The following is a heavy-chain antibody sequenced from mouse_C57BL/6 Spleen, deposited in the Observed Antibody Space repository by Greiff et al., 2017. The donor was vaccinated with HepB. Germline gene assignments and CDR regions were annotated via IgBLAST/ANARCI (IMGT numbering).Heavy chain of an antibody. CDR3: ARRYSNYDYYAMDY. CDR2: ISSGSSTI. V-gene: IGHV5-17*01. CDR1: GFTFSDYG. D-gene: IGHD2-5*01. J-gene: IGHJ4*01. Sequence: EVQRVESGGGLVKPGGSLKLSCAASGFTFSDYGMHWVRQAPEKGLEWVAYISSGSSTIYYADTVKGRFTISRDNAKNTLFLQMTSLRSEDTAMYYCARRYSNYDYYAMDYWGQGTSVTVSS.